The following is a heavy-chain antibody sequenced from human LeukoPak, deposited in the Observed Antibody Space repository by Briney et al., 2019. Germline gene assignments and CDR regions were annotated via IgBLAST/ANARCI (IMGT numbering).Heavy chain of an antibody. CDR1: GYSISSGYF. Sequence: SETLSLTCTVSGYSISSGYFWGWIRQSPGKGLDWIGIIYHSGSTYYNPSLKSRVTISVDTSKNQFSLNLSSVTAADTAVYYCARDRGAGASYFQFWGQGTLVTVSS. CDR3: ARDRGAGASYFQF. V-gene: IGHV4-38-2*02. D-gene: IGHD1-26*01. J-gene: IGHJ1*01. CDR2: IYHSGST.